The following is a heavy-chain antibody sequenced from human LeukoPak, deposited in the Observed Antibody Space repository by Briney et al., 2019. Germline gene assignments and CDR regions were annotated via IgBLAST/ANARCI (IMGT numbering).Heavy chain of an antibody. CDR3: AKRYIANTGPIDY. V-gene: IGHV3-23*01. Sequence: GGSLRLSCAASGLTFSDYAMSWVRQAPGQGLEWVSGISGSAQRTYYADSVKGRFTISRDDFKRTLYLEMNSLRAEDTAVYYCAKRYIANTGPIDYWGQGTLVTVSS. CDR1: GLTFSDYA. J-gene: IGHJ4*02. D-gene: IGHD1-1*01. CDR2: ISGSAQRT.